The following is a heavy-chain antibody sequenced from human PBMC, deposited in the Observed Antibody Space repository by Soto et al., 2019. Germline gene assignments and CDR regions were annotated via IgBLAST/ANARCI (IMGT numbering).Heavy chain of an antibody. Sequence: QVQLVESGGGVVQPGRSLRLSCAASGFTFSNYGMHWVRQAPGKGLEWVAIISYDGDNEYYADSVRGRFTISRDNSKNTLYLRTISLRHEDTAVYYCAKDGGPVYLNSPGCSAKHFDYLGQGTLVTVSS. D-gene: IGHD2-2*01. CDR3: AKDGGPVYLNSPGCSAKHFDY. J-gene: IGHJ4*02. V-gene: IGHV3-30*18. CDR2: ISYDGDNE. CDR1: GFTFSNYG.